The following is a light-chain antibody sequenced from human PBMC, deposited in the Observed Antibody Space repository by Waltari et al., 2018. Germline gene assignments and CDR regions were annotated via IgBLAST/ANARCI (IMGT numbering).Light chain of an antibody. J-gene: IGLJ3*02. CDR3: CSYAGSYLWV. CDR1: SSDVGDYNY. Sequence: QSALTQPRSVSGSPGQPVTISCTGTSSDVGDYNYVSWYQQHPGKVSRLMIYDVNKRPSGVPDRFSGSKSGNTASLTISGLQAEDEADYYCCSYAGSYLWVFGGGTKVTVL. CDR2: DVN. V-gene: IGLV2-11*01.